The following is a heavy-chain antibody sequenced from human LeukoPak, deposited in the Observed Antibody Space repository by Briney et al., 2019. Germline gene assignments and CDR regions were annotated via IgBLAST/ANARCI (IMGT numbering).Heavy chain of an antibody. D-gene: IGHD4-23*01. Sequence: GASVKVSCKASGYTFTGYYMHWVRQAPGQGLEWMGWISAYNGNTNYAQKLQGRVTMTTDTSTSTAYMELRSLRSDDTAVYYCARDLLDYGGNSLGYWGQGTLVTVSS. CDR1: GYTFTGYY. CDR3: ARDLLDYGGNSLGY. J-gene: IGHJ4*02. CDR2: ISAYNGNT. V-gene: IGHV1-18*04.